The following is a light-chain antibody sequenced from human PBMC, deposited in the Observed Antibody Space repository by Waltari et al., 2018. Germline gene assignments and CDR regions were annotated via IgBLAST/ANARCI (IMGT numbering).Light chain of an antibody. CDR1: NIHSKS. J-gene: IGLJ3*02. CDR3: QVWDGIADHML. CDR2: YDR. Sequence: SYVLTQPPSVSVAPGETAGITCGGNNIHSKSVHWYQQKPGRAPVLVIFYDRDRPSGIPERFSGSNSGNTATLTISRVEAGDEADYYCQVWDGIADHMLFGGGTKLTVL. V-gene: IGLV3-21*04.